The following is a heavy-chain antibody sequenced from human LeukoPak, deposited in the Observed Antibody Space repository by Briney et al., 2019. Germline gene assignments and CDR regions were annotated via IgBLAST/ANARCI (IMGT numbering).Heavy chain of an antibody. Sequence: PGRSLRLSCAASGFTFDDYAMHWVRQAPGKGLEWVSGISWGSGTIAYADSVKGRFTISRDNAKNSLYLQMNSLRAEDMAFYYCAKEYSSSWYYFDYWGQGTLVTVSS. CDR1: GFTFDDYA. V-gene: IGHV3-9*03. CDR3: AKEYSSSWYYFDY. CDR2: ISWGSGTI. D-gene: IGHD6-13*01. J-gene: IGHJ4*02.